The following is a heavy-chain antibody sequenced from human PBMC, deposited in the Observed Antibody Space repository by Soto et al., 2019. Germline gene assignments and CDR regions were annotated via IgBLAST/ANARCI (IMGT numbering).Heavy chain of an antibody. V-gene: IGHV4-4*07. J-gene: IGHJ6*02. CDR1: GGSISSYY. Sequence: SETLSLTCTVSGGSISSYYWSWIRQPAGKGLEWIGRIYTSGSTNYNPSLKGRVTMSVDTSKNQFSLKLSSVTAADTAVYYCASYSSSWYDYYYYGMDVWGQGTTVTVSS. CDR2: IYTSGST. D-gene: IGHD6-13*01. CDR3: ASYSSSWYDYYYYGMDV.